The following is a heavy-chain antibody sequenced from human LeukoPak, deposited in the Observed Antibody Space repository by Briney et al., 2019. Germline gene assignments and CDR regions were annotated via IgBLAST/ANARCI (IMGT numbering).Heavy chain of an antibody. J-gene: IGHJ6*03. CDR2: INHSGST. CDR3: ATLRLYSSAPGGDYYYYMDV. Sequence: SETLSLTCAVCGGSFSGYYWSWIRQPPGKGLEWIGEINHSGSTNHNPSLKSRVTISVDTSKNQFSLKLSSVTAADTAVYYCATLRLYSSAPGGDYYYYMDVWGKGTTVTVSS. D-gene: IGHD6-19*01. V-gene: IGHV4-34*01. CDR1: GGSFSGYY.